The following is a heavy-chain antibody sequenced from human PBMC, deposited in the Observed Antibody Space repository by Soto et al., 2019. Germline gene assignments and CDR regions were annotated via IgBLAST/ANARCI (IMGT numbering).Heavy chain of an antibody. CDR2: ISSSSSYI. CDR1: GYTLSSYS. D-gene: IGHD5-18*01. V-gene: IGHV3-21*01. CDR3: ATLDTAMVFDY. J-gene: IGHJ4*02. Sequence: EVQLGESGGGLVKPGGSLRLSCAASGYTLSSYSMNWVRQAPGKGLEWVSSISSSSSYIYYADSVKGRFTISRDNAKNSLYLQMNSLRAEDTGVYYCATLDTAMVFDYWGQGTLVTVSS.